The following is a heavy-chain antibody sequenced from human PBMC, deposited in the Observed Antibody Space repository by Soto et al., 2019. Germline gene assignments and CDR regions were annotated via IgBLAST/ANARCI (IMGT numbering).Heavy chain of an antibody. J-gene: IGHJ4*02. V-gene: IGHV2-70*11. D-gene: IGHD4-17*01. CDR1: GFSLSTSGMC. Sequence: VSGPTLVNPTPTLTLTCTFSGFSLSTSGMCVSWIRQPPGKALEWLARIDWDDDKYYSTSLKTRLTISKDTSKKQVVLTMTNKNPVDTATYYCARDDYGDPSCFDYWGQGTLVTVSS. CDR3: ARDDYGDPSCFDY. CDR2: IDWDDDK.